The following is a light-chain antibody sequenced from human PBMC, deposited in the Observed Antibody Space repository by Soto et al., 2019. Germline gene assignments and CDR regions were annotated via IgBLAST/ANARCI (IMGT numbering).Light chain of an antibody. V-gene: IGKV3-11*01. Sequence: ELVLTQSPSTLSLSPGERATLSFRASQSVSSYLAWYQQKPVQAPRLLLYDASNRATGIPARFSGSVSGTDFTLTISSLGPEDFAVYQCQQRSNWPSYTFGQGTKVESK. CDR3: QQRSNWPSYT. CDR2: DAS. CDR1: QSVSSY. J-gene: IGKJ2*01.